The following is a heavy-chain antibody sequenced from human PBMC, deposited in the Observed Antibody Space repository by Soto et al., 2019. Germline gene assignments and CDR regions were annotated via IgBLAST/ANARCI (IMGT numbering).Heavy chain of an antibody. J-gene: IGHJ4*02. D-gene: IGHD5-12*01. Sequence: EVQLLESGGGLVQPGGSLRLSCAASGFTFSNYAMSWVRQTPGKGLEWVSAISGSGASTYYADSVRGRFTISRDNSKNTLYQHMNSLRAEDRAVYYCAKEGYSDYVGRRFDHWGQGTLVTVSS. CDR3: AKEGYSDYVGRRFDH. CDR1: GFTFSNYA. CDR2: ISGSGAST. V-gene: IGHV3-23*01.